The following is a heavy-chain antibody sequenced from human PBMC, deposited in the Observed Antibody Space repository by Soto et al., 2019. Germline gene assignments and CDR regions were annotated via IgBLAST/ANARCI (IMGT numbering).Heavy chain of an antibody. CDR2: IIPIFGTA. J-gene: IGHJ3*02. CDR3: ARDPNFGDIVVVPAAMQLAKMDAFDI. V-gene: IGHV1-69*13. CDR1: GGTFSSYA. Sequence: SVKVSCKASGGTFSSYAISWVRQAPGQGLEWMGGIIPIFGTANYAQKFQGRVTITADESTSTAYMELSSLRSEDTAVYYCARDPNFGDIVVVPAAMQLAKMDAFDIWGQGTMVTVSS. D-gene: IGHD2-2*01.